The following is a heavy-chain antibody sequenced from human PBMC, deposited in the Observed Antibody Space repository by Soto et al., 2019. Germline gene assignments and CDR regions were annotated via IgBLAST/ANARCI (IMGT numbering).Heavy chain of an antibody. CDR1: GFTFSSYS. D-gene: IGHD3-22*01. Sequence: GGSLRLSCAASGFTFSSYSMNWVRQAPGKGLELVSYISSSSSTIYYADSVKGRFTISRDNAKNSLYLQMNSLRDEDTAVYYCAREDYDSSGYHEYFQHWGQGTLVTVSS. J-gene: IGHJ1*01. V-gene: IGHV3-48*02. CDR3: AREDYDSSGYHEYFQH. CDR2: ISSSSSTI.